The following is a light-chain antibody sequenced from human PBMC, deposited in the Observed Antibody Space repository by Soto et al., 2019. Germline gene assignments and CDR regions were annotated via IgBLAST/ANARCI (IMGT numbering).Light chain of an antibody. Sequence: ERMLTQSPATLSLSPGERATLSCRASQSVRSYLAWYQQKPGQAPRLLIYDASNRAPGIPARFSGSGSGTDFTLTISSLEPDDFAVYYCQQRSSWPRITFGQGTRLDIK. CDR1: QSVRSY. CDR3: QQRSSWPRIT. J-gene: IGKJ5*01. V-gene: IGKV3-11*01. CDR2: DAS.